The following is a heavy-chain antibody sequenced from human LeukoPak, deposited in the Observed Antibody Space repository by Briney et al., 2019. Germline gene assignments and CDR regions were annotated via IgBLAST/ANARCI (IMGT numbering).Heavy chain of an antibody. CDR2: ISSRSSYI. Sequence: GRSLRLSCAASGFTFSSYSMNWVRQAPGKGLEWVSSISSRSSYIYYADSVKGRFTISRNNAKNSLYLQMNSLRAEDTAVYYCARVIPGTAFYWGQGTLVTVSS. CDR3: ARVIPGTAFY. D-gene: IGHD1-7*01. CDR1: GFTFSSYS. J-gene: IGHJ4*02. V-gene: IGHV3-21*01.